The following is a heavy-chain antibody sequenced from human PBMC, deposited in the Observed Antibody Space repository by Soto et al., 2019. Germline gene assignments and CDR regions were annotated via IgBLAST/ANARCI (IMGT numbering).Heavy chain of an antibody. CDR1: GFTFSSYG. CDR3: ARDRGYDAHDYYYNAMDV. V-gene: IGHV3-30*03. CDR2: ISYDGSNK. J-gene: IGHJ6*02. Sequence: PGGSLRLCCAASGFTFSSYGMHWVRQAPGKGLEWVAVISYDGSNKYYADSVKGRFTISRDNSKNTLYLQMNSLRAEDTAVYYCARDRGYDAHDYYYNAMDVWGQGTTVTVSS. D-gene: IGHD2-15*01.